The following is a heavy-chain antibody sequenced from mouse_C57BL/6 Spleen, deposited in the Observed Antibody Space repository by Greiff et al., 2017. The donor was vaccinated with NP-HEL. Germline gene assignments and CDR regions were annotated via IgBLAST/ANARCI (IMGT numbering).Heavy chain of an antibody. CDR1: GYTFTSYW. Sequence: QVQLQQPGTELVKPGASVKLSCKASGYTFTSYWMHWVKQRPGHGLEWIGNINPSNGGTNYNEKFKSKATLTVDKSSSTAYMQLSSLTSEDSAVYYCAREKTRLGHAMDYRGQGTSVTVSS. V-gene: IGHV1-53*01. CDR3: AREKTRLGHAMDY. CDR2: INPSNGGT. D-gene: IGHD4-1*01. J-gene: IGHJ4*01.